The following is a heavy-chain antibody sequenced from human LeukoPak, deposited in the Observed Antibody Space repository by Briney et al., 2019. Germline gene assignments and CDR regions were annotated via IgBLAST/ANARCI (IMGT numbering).Heavy chain of an antibody. CDR1: GFTFSSYS. D-gene: IGHD6-25*01. Sequence: GGSLRLSCAASGFTFSSYSMNWVRQAPGKGLEWVSSISSSSSYIYYADSVKGRFTISRDNAKNSLYLQMNSLRVEDTAVYYCARGASSGRPGHHYYLDVWGKGTTVT. J-gene: IGHJ6*03. V-gene: IGHV3-21*01. CDR3: ARGASSGRPGHHYYLDV. CDR2: ISSSSSYI.